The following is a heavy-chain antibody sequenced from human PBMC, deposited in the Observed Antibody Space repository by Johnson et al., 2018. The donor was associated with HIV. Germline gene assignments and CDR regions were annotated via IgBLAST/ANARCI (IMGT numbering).Heavy chain of an antibody. Sequence: VQLVESGGGLVQPGGSLRLSCAASGFTFSSYWMSWVRQAPGKGLEWVANIKQDGSEKYYVDSVKGRFTISRDNAKNSLYLQMNSLRAEDTAVYYCARDLYWTLWFGDAFDIWGQGTMVTVYS. CDR3: ARDLYWTLWFGDAFDI. V-gene: IGHV3-7*01. CDR2: IKQDGSEK. J-gene: IGHJ3*02. D-gene: IGHD3-10*01. CDR1: GFTFSSYW.